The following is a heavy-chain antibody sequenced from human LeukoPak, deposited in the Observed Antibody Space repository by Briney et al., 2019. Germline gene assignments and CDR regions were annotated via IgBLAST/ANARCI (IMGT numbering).Heavy chain of an antibody. V-gene: IGHV3-33*01. J-gene: IGHJ4*02. D-gene: IGHD3-10*01. CDR1: GFAFNTYA. Sequence: PGGSLGLSCAASGFAFNTYAMHWVRQAPGQGLEWVALIWHDGSHKFYSNSVRGQFTISRDNSKNTVSLQMNNLRPEDTAVYYCARGIFGSGSYPDFWGQGTLVTVSS. CDR2: IWHDGSHK. CDR3: ARGIFGSGSYPDF.